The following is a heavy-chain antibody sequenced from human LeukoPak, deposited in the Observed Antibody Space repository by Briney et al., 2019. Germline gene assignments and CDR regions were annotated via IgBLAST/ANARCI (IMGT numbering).Heavy chain of an antibody. V-gene: IGHV4-61*02. CDR1: GGSISSGSYY. J-gene: IGHJ4*02. Sequence: SETLPLTCTVSGGSISSGSYYWTWIRQPAGKGLEWIGRFYTSGSTTYNPSLKSRVTISVDTSKNQFSLKLSSVTAADTAVYYCARDTPPPSGLDYWGQGTLVTVSS. CDR3: ARDTPPPSGLDY. CDR2: FYTSGST.